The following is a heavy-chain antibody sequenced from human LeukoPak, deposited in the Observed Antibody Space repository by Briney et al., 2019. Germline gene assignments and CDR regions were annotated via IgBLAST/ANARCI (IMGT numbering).Heavy chain of an antibody. CDR1: GFTFSSYG. V-gene: IGHV3-30*02. Sequence: GGSLRLSCAASGFTFSSYGMHWVRQAPGKGLEWVSFIRFDGSDKYYADSVKGRFTISRDFSKNTLYLQMNSLRAEDTAVYYCATPGTNGVWGSYFDYWGQGTLVTVSS. D-gene: IGHD2-8*01. CDR3: ATPGTNGVWGSYFDY. J-gene: IGHJ4*02. CDR2: IRFDGSDK.